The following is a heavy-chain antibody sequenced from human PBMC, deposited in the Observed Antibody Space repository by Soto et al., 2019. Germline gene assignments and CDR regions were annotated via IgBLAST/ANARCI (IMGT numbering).Heavy chain of an antibody. CDR2: ILPIFATA. J-gene: IGHJ4*02. V-gene: IGHV1-69*06. D-gene: IGHD2-2*01. CDR1: GDTFNNYV. CDR3: AGRCDSTTCLGHFDY. Sequence: QVQLVQSGAEVKKPGSSVKVSCKASGDTFNNYVVNWVRQAPGQGLEWLGGILPIFATANYAQKFQGRVTITADKSTSTAYMELPSLRSEDTAVYYCAGRCDSTTCLGHFDYWGQGTLVTVAS.